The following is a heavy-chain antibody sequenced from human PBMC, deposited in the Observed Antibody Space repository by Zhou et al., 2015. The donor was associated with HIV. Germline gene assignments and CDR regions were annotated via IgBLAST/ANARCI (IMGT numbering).Heavy chain of an antibody. Sequence: SSYAISWVRQAPGQGLEWMGGIIPIFGTANYAQKFQGRVTITADKSTSTAYMELSSLRSEDTAVYYCARDQGDSSGWYNFDYWGQGTLVTVSS. D-gene: IGHD6-19*01. J-gene: IGHJ4*02. V-gene: IGHV1-69*06. CDR3: ARDQGDSSGWYNFDY. CDR1: SSYA. CDR2: IIPIFGTA.